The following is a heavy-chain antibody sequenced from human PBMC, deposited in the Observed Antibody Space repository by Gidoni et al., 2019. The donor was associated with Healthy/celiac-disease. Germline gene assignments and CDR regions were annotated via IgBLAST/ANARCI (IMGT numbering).Heavy chain of an antibody. CDR1: GYSFTSHW. CDR2: IYPGDSDT. CDR3: ARGAYYYGSGSSINYFDY. Sequence: EVQLVQSGAEVKKPGESLKISCKGSGYSFTSHWLGWVRQMPGKGLEWMGIIYPGDSDTRYGPSFQGQVTISTDKSIGTAYLQWSSLKASDTAMYYCARGAYYYGSGSSINYFDYWGQGTLVTVSS. J-gene: IGHJ4*02. V-gene: IGHV5-51*03. D-gene: IGHD3-10*01.